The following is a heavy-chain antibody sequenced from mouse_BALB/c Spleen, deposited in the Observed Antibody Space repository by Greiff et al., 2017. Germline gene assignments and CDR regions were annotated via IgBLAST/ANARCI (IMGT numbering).Heavy chain of an antibody. Sequence: GGGLVQPKGSLKLSCAASGFTFNTYAMNWVRQAPGKGLEWVARIRSKSNNYATYYADSVKDRFTISRDDSQSMLYLQMNNLKTEDTAMYYCVRQYYTYFDYWGQGTTLTVSS. J-gene: IGHJ2*01. CDR2: IRSKSNNYAT. D-gene: IGHD2-12*01. V-gene: IGHV10-1*02. CDR3: VRQYYTYFDY. CDR1: GFTFNTYA.